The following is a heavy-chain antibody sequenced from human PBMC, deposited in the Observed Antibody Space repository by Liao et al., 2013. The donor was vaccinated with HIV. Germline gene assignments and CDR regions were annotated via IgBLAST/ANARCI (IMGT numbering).Heavy chain of an antibody. CDR2: IYVSGDT. CDR1: GGSISSYY. D-gene: IGHD3-3*01. V-gene: IGHV4-4*07. CDR3: ARGRPEFYDFWSGSPHFYFDS. Sequence: QVQLQESGPGLVKPSETLSLTCTVSGGSISSYYWSWIRQPAGKGLEWIGRIYVSGDTNYNPSLKSRVTMSVDTSKTHLSLKLSSVTASDTALYYCARGRPEFYDFWSGSPHFYFDSWGHGTLVTVSP. J-gene: IGHJ4*01.